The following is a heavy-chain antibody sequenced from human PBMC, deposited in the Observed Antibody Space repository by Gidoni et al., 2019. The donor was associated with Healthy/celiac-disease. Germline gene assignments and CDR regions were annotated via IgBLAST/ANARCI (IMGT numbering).Heavy chain of an antibody. CDR3: ARVARGYSGYDYRNDY. V-gene: IGHV1-2*02. D-gene: IGHD5-12*01. J-gene: IGHJ4*02. CDR2: INPNSGGT. Sequence: QVQLVQSGAEVKKPGASVKVSCKASGYTFTGYYMHWVRQAPGQGLEWMGWINPNSGGTNYAQKFQGRVTMTRDTSISTAYMELSRLRSDDTAVYYCARVARGYSGYDYRNDYWGQGTLVTVSS. CDR1: GYTFTGYY.